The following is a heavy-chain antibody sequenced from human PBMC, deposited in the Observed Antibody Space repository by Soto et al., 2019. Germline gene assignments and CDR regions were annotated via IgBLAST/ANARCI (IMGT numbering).Heavy chain of an antibody. V-gene: IGHV1-18*01. CDR1: GYTFTNYG. D-gene: IGHD4-17*01. Sequence: ASVKVSCKASGYTFTNYGISWVRQAPRQGLEWMGWIKVYNGNTKYAQKVKGRVNMTTDTTTSTAYMELRSLRSDDTFVYYCARTLYGDNVDYWGKGTLVTVSS. CDR2: IKVYNGNT. CDR3: ARTLYGDNVDY. J-gene: IGHJ4*02.